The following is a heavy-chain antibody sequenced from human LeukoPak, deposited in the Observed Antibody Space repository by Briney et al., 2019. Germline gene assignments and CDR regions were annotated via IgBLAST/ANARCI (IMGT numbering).Heavy chain of an antibody. CDR3: ARRVYGDYPNWFNP. D-gene: IGHD4-17*01. CDR2: IYYSGTT. J-gene: IGHJ5*02. CDR1: GGSISSGGYH. Sequence: PSETLSLTCTVSGGSISSGGYHWSWIRQHPGKGLEWIGYIYYSGTTSYNPSLKSRVTISVDTSKKKFSLKVSSVTVADTAVYYYARRVYGDYPNWFNPWGQGTLVTVSS. V-gene: IGHV4-31*03.